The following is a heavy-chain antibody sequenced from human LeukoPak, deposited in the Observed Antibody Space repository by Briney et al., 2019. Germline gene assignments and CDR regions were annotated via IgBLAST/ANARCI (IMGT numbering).Heavy chain of an antibody. D-gene: IGHD3-22*01. CDR1: GFTVSSNY. J-gene: IGHJ4*02. V-gene: IGHV3-33*08. Sequence: PGGSLRLSCAASGFTVSSNYMSWVRQGPGKGLEWVAVIWYDGSKKYYADSVKGRFTISRDNSKNTLYLQMNSLRAEDTAVYYCARDLRLGYYDSSFPDYWGQGTLVTVSS. CDR2: IWYDGSKK. CDR3: ARDLRLGYYDSSFPDY.